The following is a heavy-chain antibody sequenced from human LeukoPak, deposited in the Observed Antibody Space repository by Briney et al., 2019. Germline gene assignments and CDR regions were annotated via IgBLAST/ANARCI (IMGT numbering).Heavy chain of an antibody. Sequence: SETLSLTCAVYGGSFSGYYWSWIRQPPGKGLEWIGEINHSGSTNYNPSLKSRVTISVDTSKNQFSLKLSSVTAADTAVYYCASGDSIDYWGQGTLVTVSS. CDR1: GGSFSGYY. CDR2: INHSGST. CDR3: ASGDSIDY. V-gene: IGHV4-34*01. D-gene: IGHD2-21*01. J-gene: IGHJ4*02.